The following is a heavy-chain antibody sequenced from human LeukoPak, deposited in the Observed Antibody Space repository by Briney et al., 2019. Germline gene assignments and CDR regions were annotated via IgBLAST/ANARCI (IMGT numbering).Heavy chain of an antibody. J-gene: IGHJ5*02. D-gene: IGHD2-15*01. Sequence: PSGTLSLTCTVSGGSISSYYWSWIRQHPGKGLEWIGYIYYSGSTYYNPSLKSRVTISVDTSKNQFSLKLSSVTAADTAVYYCARGPCSGGSCYPLSWGQGTLVTVSS. CDR1: GGSISSYY. CDR3: ARGPCSGGSCYPLS. V-gene: IGHV4-59*06. CDR2: IYYSGST.